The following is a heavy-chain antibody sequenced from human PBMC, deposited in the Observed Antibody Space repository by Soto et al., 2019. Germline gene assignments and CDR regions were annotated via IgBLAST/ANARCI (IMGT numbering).Heavy chain of an antibody. CDR1: GFTFSSYA. CDR2: ISYDGSNK. V-gene: IGHV3-30-3*01. CDR3: ARDGGSSSWAHFDY. Sequence: GGSLRLSCAASGFTFSSYAMHWVRQAPGKGLEWVAVISYDGSNKYYADSVKGRFTISRDNSKNTLYLQMNSLRAEDTAVYYCARDGGSSSWAHFDYWGQGTLVTVSS. J-gene: IGHJ4*02. D-gene: IGHD6-13*01.